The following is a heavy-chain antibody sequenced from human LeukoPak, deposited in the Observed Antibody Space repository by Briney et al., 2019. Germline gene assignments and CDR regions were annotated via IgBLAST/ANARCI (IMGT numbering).Heavy chain of an antibody. J-gene: IGHJ5*02. CDR3: ARAPVRYCSSISCPGDDP. CDR1: GYTFTSYG. D-gene: IGHD2-2*01. Sequence: ASVKVSCKASGYTFTSYGISWVRQAPGQGLEWMGWISAYNGNTNYAQKLQGRVTMTTDTSTSTAYMELRSLRSDDTAVYYCARAPVRYCSSISCPGDDPWGQGTLVTVSS. V-gene: IGHV1-18*01. CDR2: ISAYNGNT.